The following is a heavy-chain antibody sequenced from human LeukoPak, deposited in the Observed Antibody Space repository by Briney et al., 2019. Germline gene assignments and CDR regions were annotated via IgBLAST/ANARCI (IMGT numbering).Heavy chain of an antibody. J-gene: IGHJ4*02. CDR1: GFTLSSSA. Sequence: GGSLRLSCEASGFTLSSSAMSWVRQAPGKGLEWVSAISGDGGTISYAASVRGRFTISRDNAKNTLFLQMSSLRAGDTALYYCAKELYGNPSGYWGQGTRVTVSS. CDR2: ISGDGGTI. V-gene: IGHV3-23*01. D-gene: IGHD2-8*01. CDR3: AKELYGNPSGY.